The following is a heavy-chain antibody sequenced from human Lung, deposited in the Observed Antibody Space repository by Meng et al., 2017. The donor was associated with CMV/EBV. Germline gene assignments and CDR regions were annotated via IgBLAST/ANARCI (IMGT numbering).Heavy chain of an antibody. CDR2: IYSGGST. V-gene: IGHV3-53*01. D-gene: IGHD5-18*01. Sequence: SLKISXAASGFTVSSNYMSWVRQAPGKGLEWVSVIYSGGSTYYADSVKGRFTISRDNSKNTLYLQMNSLRAEDTAVYYCARDRGYSYGSLGMDVWGQGTTVTVSS. J-gene: IGHJ6*02. CDR1: GFTVSSNY. CDR3: ARDRGYSYGSLGMDV.